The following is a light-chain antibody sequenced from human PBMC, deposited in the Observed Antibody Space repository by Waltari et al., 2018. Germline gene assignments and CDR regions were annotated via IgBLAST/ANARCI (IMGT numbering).Light chain of an antibody. CDR2: GAS. Sequence: EIVLTQSLGTLSLSPGVVTPGYSRARQSVSSTYLAWYQHKPGQAPRLLIYGASKRATGTPDRFSGSGSGTDFTLTISRLETEDFAVYYCQHYGTSSYTFGQGTKLEIK. V-gene: IGKV3-20*01. CDR1: QSVSSTY. J-gene: IGKJ2*01. CDR3: QHYGTSSYT.